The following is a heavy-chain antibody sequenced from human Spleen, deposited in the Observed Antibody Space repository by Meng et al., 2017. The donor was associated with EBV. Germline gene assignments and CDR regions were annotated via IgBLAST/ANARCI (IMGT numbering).Heavy chain of an antibody. V-gene: IGHV4-61*01. Sequence: QVQLQESGAGLLMPSETLSLTCNASGDSVSSDNVHWIWIRQSPGKGLEWIGYIYYSRTTNYKPSLKSRLTMSVDTSKNQFSLMMTSVTAADAAVYYCARAVRDGYNFDSWGHGTLVTVSS. CDR1: GDSVSSDNVH. D-gene: IGHD5-24*01. CDR2: IYYSRTT. J-gene: IGHJ4*01. CDR3: ARAVRDGYNFDS.